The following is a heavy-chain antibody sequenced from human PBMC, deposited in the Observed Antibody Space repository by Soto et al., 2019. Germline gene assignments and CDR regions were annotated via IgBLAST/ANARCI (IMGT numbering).Heavy chain of an antibody. CDR3: ASYGSGGYYKGNWFDP. D-gene: IGHD3-10*01. J-gene: IGHJ5*02. V-gene: IGHV4-30-2*01. CDR1: GGSISSGGYS. CDR2: IYHSGST. Sequence: SETLFLTCAVSGGSISSGGYSWSWIRQPPGKGLEWIGYIYHSGSTYYNPSLKSRVTISVDRSKNQFSLKLSSVTAADTAVYYCASYGSGGYYKGNWFDPWGQGTLVTVSS.